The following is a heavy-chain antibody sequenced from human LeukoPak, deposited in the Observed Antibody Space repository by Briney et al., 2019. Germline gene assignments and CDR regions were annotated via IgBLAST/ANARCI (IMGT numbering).Heavy chain of an antibody. CDR3: ARDKIVDTAMGYGMDV. Sequence: SVKVSCKASGGTFSSYAISWVRQAPGQGLEWMGRIIPILVIANYAQKFQGRVTITADKSTSTAYMELSSLRSEDTAVYYCARDKIVDTAMGYGMDVWGQGTTVTVSS. J-gene: IGHJ6*02. D-gene: IGHD5-18*01. V-gene: IGHV1-69*04. CDR2: IIPILVIA. CDR1: GGTFSSYA.